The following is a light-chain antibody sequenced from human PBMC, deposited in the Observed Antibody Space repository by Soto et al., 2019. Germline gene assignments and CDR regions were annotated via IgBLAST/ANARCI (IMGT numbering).Light chain of an antibody. CDR2: DAS. J-gene: IGKJ1*01. Sequence: DIQMTQSPSTLSASVGDRVTITCRASQSISSWLAWYQQKPGKAPKLLIYDASSLESGVPSRFSGSGSGTDFTLTINGLQPDDFATYYCQQYNSYSRTFGQGTKVDTK. CDR1: QSISSW. V-gene: IGKV1-5*01. CDR3: QQYNSYSRT.